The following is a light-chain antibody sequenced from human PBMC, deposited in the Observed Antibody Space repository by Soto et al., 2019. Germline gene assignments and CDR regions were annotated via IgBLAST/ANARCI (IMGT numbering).Light chain of an antibody. Sequence: DIQMTQSPSSLSASVGDRVTITCRASQSISSYLNWYQQKPGKAPKLLIYAASSLQGGVPSRFSGSGAGTDFTLTISSMQPEDCATYYCQQTYSTPETFGLGTKVEI. V-gene: IGKV1-39*01. CDR3: QQTYSTPET. J-gene: IGKJ1*01. CDR1: QSISSY. CDR2: AAS.